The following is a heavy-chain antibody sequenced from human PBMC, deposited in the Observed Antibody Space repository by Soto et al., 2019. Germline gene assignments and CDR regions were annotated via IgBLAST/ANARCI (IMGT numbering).Heavy chain of an antibody. CDR1: GYSISSGYY. CDR2: IYHSGST. V-gene: IGHV4-38-2*02. CDR3: ARDPYYDFWSGSFDY. J-gene: IGHJ4*02. Sequence: SETLSLTCAFSGYSISSGYYWGWIRQPPGKGLEWIGSIYHSGSTYYNPSLKSRVTISVDTSKNQFSLKLSSVTAADTAVYYCARDPYYDFWSGSFDYWGQGTLVTVSS. D-gene: IGHD3-3*01.